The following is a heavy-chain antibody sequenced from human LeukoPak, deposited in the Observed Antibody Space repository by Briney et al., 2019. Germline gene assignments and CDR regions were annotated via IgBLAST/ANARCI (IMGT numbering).Heavy chain of an antibody. J-gene: IGHJ1*01. D-gene: IGHD6-19*01. CDR1: GFTFDDYA. Sequence: GRSLRLSCAASGFTFDDYAMHWVRQAPGKGLEWVSGISWNSGSIGYADSVKGRFTISRDNAKNSLYLQMNSLRAVDTALYYCAKGPGAGTGTEYFQHWGQGTLVTVSS. CDR3: AKGPGAGTGTEYFQH. CDR2: ISWNSGSI. V-gene: IGHV3-9*01.